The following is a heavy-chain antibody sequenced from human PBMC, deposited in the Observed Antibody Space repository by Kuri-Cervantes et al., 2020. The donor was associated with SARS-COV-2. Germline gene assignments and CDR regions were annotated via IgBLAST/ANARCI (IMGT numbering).Heavy chain of an antibody. J-gene: IGHJ6*03. CDR2: INHSGSN. Sequence: GSLRLSCAVYGGSFSGYYWSWIRQPPGKGLEWIGEINHSGSNNYNPSLKSRVTISVDTSKNQFSLKLSSVTAADTAVYYCARDRSVDSGGYYDYYYYYMDVWGKGTTVTVSS. CDR1: GGSFSGYY. D-gene: IGHD1-26*01. V-gene: IGHV4-34*01. CDR3: ARDRSVDSGGYYDYYYYYMDV.